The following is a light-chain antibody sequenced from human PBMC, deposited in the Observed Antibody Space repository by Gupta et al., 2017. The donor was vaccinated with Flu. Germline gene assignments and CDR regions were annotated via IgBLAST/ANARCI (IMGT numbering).Light chain of an antibody. V-gene: IGKV3-20*01. CDR1: QSVSSSY. J-gene: IGKJ1*01. CDR2: GAS. CDR3: YQEGSSTRT. Sequence: EIVLTPSPVTLSLSPGERATLTCRARQSVSSSYLAWYQLKPGQAPRLLIYGASSRATGVPDRFSGSGSGTDFTLIISRREPEDVAVYYCYQEGSSTRTFGQGTKVEIK.